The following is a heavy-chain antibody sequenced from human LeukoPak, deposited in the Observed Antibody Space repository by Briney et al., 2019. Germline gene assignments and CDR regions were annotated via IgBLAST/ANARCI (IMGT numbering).Heavy chain of an antibody. V-gene: IGHV4-34*01. J-gene: IGHJ4*02. CDR2: INHSGST. Sequence: SETLSLTCAVYGGSFSGYYWSWIRQPPGKGLEWIGEINHSGSTNYNPSLESRVTISVDTSKNQFSLKLSSVTAADTAVYYCARVRQLAPFDYWGQGTLVTVSS. CDR3: ARVRQLAPFDY. D-gene: IGHD6-6*01. CDR1: GGSFSGYY.